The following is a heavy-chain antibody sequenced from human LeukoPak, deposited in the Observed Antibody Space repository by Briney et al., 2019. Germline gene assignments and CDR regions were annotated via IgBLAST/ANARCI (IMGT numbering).Heavy chain of an antibody. CDR1: GGTFSSYA. Sequence: SVKVSCKASGGTFSSYAISWVRQAPGQGLEWMGRIIPILGIANYAQKFQGRVTITADKSTSTAYMELSSLRSEDTAVYYCARDSVEINCSSTSCYSVWGQGTLVTVSS. V-gene: IGHV1-69*04. J-gene: IGHJ4*02. D-gene: IGHD2-2*01. CDR2: IIPILGIA. CDR3: ARDSVEINCSSTSCYSV.